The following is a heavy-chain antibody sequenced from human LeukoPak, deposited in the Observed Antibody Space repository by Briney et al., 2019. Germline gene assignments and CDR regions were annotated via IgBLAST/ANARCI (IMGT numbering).Heavy chain of an antibody. CDR2: INWNGGTT. D-gene: IGHD3-22*01. V-gene: IGHV3-20*04. CDR1: GFTFTDYG. Sequence: GGSLRLSCAASGFTFTDYGMSWVRQGPGKGLEWVSGINWNGGTTRYADSVRGRFTISRDNVKNSLYLQMNSLRAEDTALYYCARDKHYYDSSNYVWGQGTLVTVSS. CDR3: ARDKHYYDSSNYV. J-gene: IGHJ4*02.